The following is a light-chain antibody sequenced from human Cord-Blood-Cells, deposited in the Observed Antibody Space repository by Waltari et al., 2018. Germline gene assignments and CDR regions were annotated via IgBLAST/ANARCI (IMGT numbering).Light chain of an antibody. CDR3: AAWDDSLSGWV. Sequence: QSVLTQPPSAPGTPGPRVTISCSGSSSKLGSNYVYCYQQLPGTAPKLLIYRNNQRPSGVPDRFSGSKSGTSASLAISGLRSEDEADYYCAAWDDSLSGWVFGGGTKLTVL. J-gene: IGLJ3*02. CDR1: SSKLGSNY. V-gene: IGLV1-47*01. CDR2: RNN.